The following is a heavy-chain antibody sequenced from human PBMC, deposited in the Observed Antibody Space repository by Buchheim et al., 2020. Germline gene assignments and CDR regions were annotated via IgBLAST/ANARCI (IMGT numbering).Heavy chain of an antibody. CDR3: ARDFSKTIFGVVILARGMDV. Sequence: QVQLVQSWAEVKKPGASVKVSCKASGYTFTGYYMHWVRQAPGQGLEWMGWINPNSGGTNYAQKFQGWVTMTRDTSISTAYMELSRLRSDDTAVYYCARDFSKTIFGVVILARGMDVWGQGTT. J-gene: IGHJ6*02. D-gene: IGHD3-3*01. V-gene: IGHV1-2*04. CDR1: GYTFTGYY. CDR2: INPNSGGT.